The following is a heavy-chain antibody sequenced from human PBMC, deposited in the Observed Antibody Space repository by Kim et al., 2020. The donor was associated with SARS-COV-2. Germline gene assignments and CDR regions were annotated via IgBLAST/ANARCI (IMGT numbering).Heavy chain of an antibody. V-gene: IGHV1-18*01. J-gene: IGHJ6*02. CDR3: AGQDMRGLRPLGDLYYYHVMDV. Sequence: ASVKVSCKVSGLTFTNYGISWVRQAPGQGLEWMGWISVYNGHTNYAQKFQGRVTMTTVTSTGTACMDLRSLRSDDTAVYYCAGQDMRGLRPLGDLYYYHVMDVWGQGTTVTVSS. CDR2: ISVYNGHT. D-gene: IGHD3-10*01. CDR1: GLTFTNYG.